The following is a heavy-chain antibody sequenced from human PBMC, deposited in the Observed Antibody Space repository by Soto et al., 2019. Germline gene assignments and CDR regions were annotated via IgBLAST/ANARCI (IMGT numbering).Heavy chain of an antibody. Sequence: EVQVVETGGGLVKPGESLRLSCAASGFTFIYAWMTWVRQAPGKGLEWVGRIRSKTSGEIRDYAAPVKGRFTISRDDSTNTVDLQMNSLKTEDTAVYYCVIDISESGVGELDHWGQGTQVTVSS. V-gene: IGHV3-15*01. CDR2: IRSKTSGEIR. J-gene: IGHJ4*02. CDR1: GFTFIYAW. CDR3: VIDISESGVGELDH. D-gene: IGHD3-3*01.